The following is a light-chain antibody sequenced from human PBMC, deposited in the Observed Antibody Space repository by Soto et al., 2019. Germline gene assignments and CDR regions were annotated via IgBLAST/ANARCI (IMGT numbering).Light chain of an antibody. CDR2: KTS. CDR3: QQYYSRES. Sequence: DIQMTQSPSIVSASVGVTVTITCRASQAVNPWLAWHQQKPGKVPRVLIYKTSDLENGVPSRFSGSGSGTEYTLTISNLQPDDFATYYCQQYYSRESFGQGTKV. J-gene: IGKJ1*01. V-gene: IGKV1-5*03. CDR1: QAVNPW.